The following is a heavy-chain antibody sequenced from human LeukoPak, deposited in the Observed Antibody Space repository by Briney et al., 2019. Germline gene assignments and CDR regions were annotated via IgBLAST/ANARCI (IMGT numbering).Heavy chain of an antibody. CDR1: EYTFTGYY. Sequence: ASVKVSCKASEYTFTGYYMHWVRQAPGQGLEWMGWINPNSGGTNYAQKFQGRVTMTRDTSISTAYMELSRLRSGDTAVYYCARSPDYGVPNFDYWGQGTLVTVSS. CDR2: INPNSGGT. J-gene: IGHJ4*02. D-gene: IGHD4-17*01. V-gene: IGHV1-2*02. CDR3: ARSPDYGVPNFDY.